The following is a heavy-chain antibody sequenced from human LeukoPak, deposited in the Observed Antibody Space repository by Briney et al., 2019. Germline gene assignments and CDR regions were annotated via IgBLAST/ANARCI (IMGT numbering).Heavy chain of an antibody. CDR3: ARGYPQAGLLWLDYYNYYMDV. CDR2: INPNSGGT. D-gene: IGHD2-21*01. CDR1: GYTFTGYY. J-gene: IGHJ6*03. V-gene: IGHV1-2*02. Sequence: ASVKVSCKASGYTFTGYYMHWVRQAPGQGLEWMGWINPNSGGTNYAQKFQGRVTMTRDTSISAAYMELSRLRSDDTAVYYCARGYPQAGLLWLDYYNYYMDVWGKGTTVTISS.